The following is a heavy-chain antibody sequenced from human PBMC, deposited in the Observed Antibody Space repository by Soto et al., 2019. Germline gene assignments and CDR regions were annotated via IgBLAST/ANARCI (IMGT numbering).Heavy chain of an antibody. D-gene: IGHD5-12*01. CDR1: GFTFSSYA. CDR3: ARDNGPSWLHRRGSEIDY. CDR2: ISYDGSNK. J-gene: IGHJ4*02. Sequence: PGGSLRLSCAASGFTFSSYAMHWVRQAPGKGLEWVAVISYDGSNKYYADSVKGRFTISRDNSKNTLYLQMNSLRAEDTAVYYCARDNGPSWLHRRGSEIDYRGQGTLVTVSS. V-gene: IGHV3-30-3*01.